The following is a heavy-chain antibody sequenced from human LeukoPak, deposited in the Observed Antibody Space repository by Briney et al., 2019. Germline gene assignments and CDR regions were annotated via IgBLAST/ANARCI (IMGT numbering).Heavy chain of an antibody. D-gene: IGHD3-10*01. J-gene: IGHJ4*02. CDR2: IRYDGSNK. CDR1: GFTFSSHW. CDR3: AKDISTTITMVHSSIDY. V-gene: IGHV3-30*02. Sequence: GGXXXLSCAASGFTFSSHWMTWVRQAPGKGLEWVAFIRYDGSNKYYADSVKGRFTISRDNSKNTLYLRMNSLRAEDTAVYYCAKDISTTITMVHSSIDYWGQGTLVTVSS.